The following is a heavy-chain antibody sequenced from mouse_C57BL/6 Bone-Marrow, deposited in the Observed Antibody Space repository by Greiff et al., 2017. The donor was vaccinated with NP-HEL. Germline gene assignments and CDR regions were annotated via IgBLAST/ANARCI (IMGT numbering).Heavy chain of an antibody. CDR2: ISDGGSYT. Sequence: DVMLVESGGGLVKPGGSLKLSCAASGFTFSSYAMSWVRQTPEKRLEWVATISDGGSYTYYPDNVKGRFTISRDNAKNNLYLQMSHLKSEDTAMYYCAREPITTVVARYAMDYWGQGTSVTVSS. CDR3: AREPITTVVARYAMDY. CDR1: GFTFSSYA. J-gene: IGHJ4*01. V-gene: IGHV5-4*01. D-gene: IGHD1-1*01.